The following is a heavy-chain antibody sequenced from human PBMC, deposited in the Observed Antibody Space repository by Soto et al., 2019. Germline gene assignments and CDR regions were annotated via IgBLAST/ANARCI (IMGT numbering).Heavy chain of an antibody. CDR3: ARVGYYYGSGSYLFDP. CDR1: GYTFTSHS. Sequence: QIHLVQSGAEVKKPGASVKVSCKASGYTFTSHSISWVRQAPGEGLEWVGWISAYNGYTNNAQNFQGRVTLTTDASTSTAYMELRSLTYDATAVYYCARVGYYYGSGSYLFDPWGQGTLVTVSS. D-gene: IGHD3-10*01. CDR2: ISAYNGYT. V-gene: IGHV1-18*01. J-gene: IGHJ5*02.